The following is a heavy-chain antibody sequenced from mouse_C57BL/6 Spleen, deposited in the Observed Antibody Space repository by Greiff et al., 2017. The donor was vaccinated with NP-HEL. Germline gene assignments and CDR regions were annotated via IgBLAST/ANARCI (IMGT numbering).Heavy chain of an antibody. CDR2: INPNNGGT. D-gene: IGHD2-2*01. CDR3: ARSRGYEGYAMDY. J-gene: IGHJ4*01. Sequence: EVQLQQSGPELVKPGASVKISCKASGYTFTDYYMNWVKQSHGKSLEWIGDINPNNGGTSYNQKFKGKATLTVDKSSSTAYMELRSLTSEDSAVYYCARSRGYEGYAMDYWGQGTSVTVSS. CDR1: GYTFTDYY. V-gene: IGHV1-26*01.